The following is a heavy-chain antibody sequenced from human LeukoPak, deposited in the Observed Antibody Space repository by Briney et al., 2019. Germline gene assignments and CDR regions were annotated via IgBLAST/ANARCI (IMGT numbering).Heavy chain of an antibody. J-gene: IGHJ4*02. V-gene: IGHV1-2*02. CDR2: INPNSGGT. Sequence: GASVKVSCKASGYTSTGYYMHWVRQAPGQGLEWMGWINPNSGGTNYAQKFQGRVTMTRDTSISTAYMELSRLRSDDTAVYYCARSVDTAMASAFDYWGQGTLVTVSS. D-gene: IGHD5-18*01. CDR3: ARSVDTAMASAFDY. CDR1: GYTSTGYY.